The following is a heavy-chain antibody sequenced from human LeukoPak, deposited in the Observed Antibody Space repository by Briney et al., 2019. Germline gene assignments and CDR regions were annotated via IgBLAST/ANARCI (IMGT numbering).Heavy chain of an antibody. D-gene: IGHD5-12*01. CDR2: ISDDGRS. CDR3: ASTSGYDFWDMGY. J-gene: IGHJ4*02. CDR1: GFAFSKYA. Sequence: GGSLRLSCAASGFAFSKYAMQWVRQAPGKGLEWVTIISDDGRSNYADSVEGRFTISRDNSKNTLYLQMSSLGAEDTAVYYCASTSGYDFWDMGYWGQGTRVTVSS. V-gene: IGHV3-30*04.